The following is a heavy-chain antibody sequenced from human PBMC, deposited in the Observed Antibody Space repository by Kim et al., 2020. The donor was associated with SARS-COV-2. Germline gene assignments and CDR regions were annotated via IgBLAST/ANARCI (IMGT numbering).Heavy chain of an antibody. J-gene: IGHJ6*02. Sequence: ASVKVSCKASGYTFTSYAMHWVRQAPGQRLEWMGWINAGNGNTKYSQKFQGRVTITRDTSASTAYMELSSLRSEDTAVYYCARDSFVGEAYYYYGMDVWGQGTTVTVSS. CDR3: ARDSFVGEAYYYYGMDV. V-gene: IGHV1-3*01. CDR2: INAGNGNT. D-gene: IGHD3-16*01. CDR1: GYTFTSYA.